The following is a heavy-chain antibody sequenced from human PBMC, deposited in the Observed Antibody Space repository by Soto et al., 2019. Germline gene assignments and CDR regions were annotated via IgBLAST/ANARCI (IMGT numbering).Heavy chain of an antibody. Sequence: QVQLVQSGAEVKKPGASVKVSCKASGYSFTSHGISWVRQAPGQGLEWMAWISASNGDTNYAQKFQGRVTVTTDTATITGYLELSRLRSEDTAVYYCARIVRGANSDYYHYMAVWGKGTKVTVSS. CDR1: GYSFTSHG. V-gene: IGHV1-18*01. CDR3: ARIVRGANSDYYHYMAV. J-gene: IGHJ6*03. D-gene: IGHD2-15*01. CDR2: ISASNGDT.